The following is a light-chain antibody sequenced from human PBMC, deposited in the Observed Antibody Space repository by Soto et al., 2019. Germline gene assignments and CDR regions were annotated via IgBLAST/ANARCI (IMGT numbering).Light chain of an antibody. Sequence: EIVLTQSPGTLSLSPGERATLSCRASQSVSSSYLAWYQQKPGQAPRLLIYGASSRATGIPDRFSGSGSVTDFTLTISRLEPDDFAVYYCQQYGSSPPSTFGQGTRREIK. J-gene: IGKJ5*01. CDR3: QQYGSSPPST. CDR1: QSVSSSY. CDR2: GAS. V-gene: IGKV3-20*01.